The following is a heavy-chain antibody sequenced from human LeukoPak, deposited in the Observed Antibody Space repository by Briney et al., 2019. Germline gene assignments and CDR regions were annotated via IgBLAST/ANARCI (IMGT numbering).Heavy chain of an antibody. D-gene: IGHD6-13*01. Sequence: GGFLRLSCAASGFTFTNRAMNWVRLAPGKGLEWVSLIVGDSGSTYYADSVKGRFTISRDNSKNTLYLQMNSLRAEDTAIYFCASGDSSSWFSFDHWGQGTLVTVSS. CDR2: IVGDSGST. CDR1: GFTFTNRA. CDR3: ASGDSSSWFSFDH. V-gene: IGHV3-23*01. J-gene: IGHJ4*02.